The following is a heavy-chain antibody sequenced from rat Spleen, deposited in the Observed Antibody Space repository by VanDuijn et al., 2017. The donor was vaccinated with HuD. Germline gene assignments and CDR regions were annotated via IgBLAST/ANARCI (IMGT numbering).Heavy chain of an antibody. J-gene: IGHJ2*01. CDR1: GFIFSNND. Sequence: EVQLVESGGGLVQPGRSLKLSCAASGFIFSNNDMAWVRQAPTKGLEWIASISTGGGNTYYRDSVKGRFTISRDNTKSILYLQMNSLRSEDTATYYCTREDWAFDYWGQGVMVTVSS. D-gene: IGHD4-2*01. V-gene: IGHV5-25*01. CDR3: TREDWAFDY. CDR2: ISTGGGNT.